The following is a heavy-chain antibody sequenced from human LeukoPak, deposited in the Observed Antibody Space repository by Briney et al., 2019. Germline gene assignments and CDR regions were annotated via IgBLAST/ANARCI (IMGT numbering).Heavy chain of an antibody. Sequence: PSETLSLTCTVSGGSISSHYWSWIRQPPGKGLGWIGYLYNSGSTNYNPCLKSRVTISVDTSKSQFSLKLSSVTAADTAVYFCARYCSGGTCYNWFDPWGQGTLVTVSS. V-gene: IGHV4-59*11. CDR2: LYNSGST. D-gene: IGHD2-15*01. CDR3: ARYCSGGTCYNWFDP. CDR1: GGSISSHY. J-gene: IGHJ5*02.